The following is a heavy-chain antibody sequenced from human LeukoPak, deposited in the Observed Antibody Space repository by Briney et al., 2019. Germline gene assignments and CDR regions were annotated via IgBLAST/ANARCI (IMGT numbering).Heavy chain of an antibody. J-gene: IGHJ4*02. Sequence: ASVKVSCKASGYTFTSYYMHWVRQAPGQGLEWMGWINPNSGGTNYAQKFQGRVTMTRDTSISTAYMELSRLRSDDTAVYYCARDPRIVGAPPYYFDYWGQGTLVTVSS. CDR3: ARDPRIVGAPPYYFDY. CDR2: INPNSGGT. D-gene: IGHD1-26*01. CDR1: GYTFTSYY. V-gene: IGHV1-2*02.